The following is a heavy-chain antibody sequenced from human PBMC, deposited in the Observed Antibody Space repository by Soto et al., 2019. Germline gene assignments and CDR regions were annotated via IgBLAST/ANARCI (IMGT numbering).Heavy chain of an antibody. J-gene: IGHJ5*02. CDR2: IYPGDSDT. CDR1: GYSFTSYW. D-gene: IGHD6-19*01. CDR3: ARHEVAVAGNNWLDP. V-gene: IGHV5-51*01. Sequence: GESLKISCKGSGYSFTSYWIGWVRQMPGKGLEWMGIIYPGDSDTRYSPSFQGQVTISADKSISTAYLQWSSLKASDTAMYYCARHEVAVAGNNWLDPWGQGTLVTFSS.